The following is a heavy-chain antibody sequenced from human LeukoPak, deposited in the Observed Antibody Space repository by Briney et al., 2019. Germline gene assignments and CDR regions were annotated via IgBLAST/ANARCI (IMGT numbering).Heavy chain of an antibody. Sequence: PGGSLTLSCAASGFTVSTNCMIWVRQPPAKGQEWVSVIYNTGSTYNADSVKRRCTISIHNSKNTVYLQMNSLRAEGTAMYYCARVDTTLSYKLDYSGEGNPVSVSS. CDR1: GFTVSTNC. CDR2: IYNTGST. CDR3: ARVDTTLSYKLDY. D-gene: IGHD1-1*01. V-gene: IGHV3-53*04. J-gene: IGHJ4*02.